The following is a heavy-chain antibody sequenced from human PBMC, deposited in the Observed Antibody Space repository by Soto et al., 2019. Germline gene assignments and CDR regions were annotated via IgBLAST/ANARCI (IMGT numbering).Heavy chain of an antibody. D-gene: IGHD3-10*01. CDR1: GYAISSGFY. V-gene: IGHV4-38-2*01. CDR2: IYFTGTT. Sequence: SETLSLTCDVSGYAISSGFYWAWIRQPPGKRLEWIGNIYFTGTTSYNPSLKTRVTMSVDTSKNQFSLRLSSVTAADTAVFYCARVRRIGMSGSPGDSWGQGTQVTVS. CDR3: ARVRRIGMSGSPGDS. J-gene: IGHJ4*02.